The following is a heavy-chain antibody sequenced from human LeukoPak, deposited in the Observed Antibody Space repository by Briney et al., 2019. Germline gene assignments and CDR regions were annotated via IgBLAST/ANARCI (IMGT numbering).Heavy chain of an antibody. CDR2: IKPNSGDT. J-gene: IGHJ4*02. Sequence: ASVKVSCKPSGYPFSGHYINRVRHAPGQGLEWMGWIKPNSGDTNYAQKFQGRLTMTRDTTISTVYMELNRLTADDTAVYYCARGDEWELAIDFWGQGTLTTVSS. CDR3: ARGDEWELAIDF. V-gene: IGHV1-2*02. D-gene: IGHD1-26*01. CDR1: GYPFSGHY.